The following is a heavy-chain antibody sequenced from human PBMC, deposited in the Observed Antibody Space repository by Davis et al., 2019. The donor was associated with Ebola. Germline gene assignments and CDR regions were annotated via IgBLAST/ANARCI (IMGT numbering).Heavy chain of an antibody. Sequence: GGSLRLSCAASGFTVSRNYMSWVRQAPGKGLEWVSVIYSGGSTYYADSVKARFTISRHNSKNTLYLQMNSLRAEDTSVYYCAKYGSGSYNYWGQGTLVTVSS. D-gene: IGHD3-10*01. CDR2: IYSGGST. CDR1: GFTVSRNY. J-gene: IGHJ4*02. CDR3: AKYGSGSYNY. V-gene: IGHV3-53*04.